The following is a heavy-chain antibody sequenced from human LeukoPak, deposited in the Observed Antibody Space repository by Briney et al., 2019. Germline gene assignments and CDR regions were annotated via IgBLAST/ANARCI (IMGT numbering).Heavy chain of an antibody. D-gene: IGHD3-9*01. J-gene: IGHJ5*02. Sequence: PSETLSLTCTVSGGSISSYYWSWIRQPAGKGLERIGRIYTSGSTNYNPSLKSRVTMSVDTSKNQFSLKLSSVTAADTAVYYCARDFTYDILTGSNWFDPWGQGTLVTVSS. CDR1: GGSISSYY. CDR2: IYTSGST. CDR3: ARDFTYDILTGSNWFDP. V-gene: IGHV4-4*07.